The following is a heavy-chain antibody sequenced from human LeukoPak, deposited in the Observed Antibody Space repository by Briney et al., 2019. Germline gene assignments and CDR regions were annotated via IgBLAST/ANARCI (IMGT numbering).Heavy chain of an antibody. V-gene: IGHV1-2*02. CDR3: ARGIGITVTAHDTFDF. CDR2: LNPNRGDT. CDR1: GYTFTGYY. Sequence: GASVKVSCKASGYTFTGYYMYWVRQAPGQGLEWMGWLNPNRGDTNYAQSFQGRVTMTRDTPISTAYMELSRLRYDDTAVYYCARGIGITVTAHDTFDFWGQGTMVTVSS. J-gene: IGHJ3*01. D-gene: IGHD6-19*01.